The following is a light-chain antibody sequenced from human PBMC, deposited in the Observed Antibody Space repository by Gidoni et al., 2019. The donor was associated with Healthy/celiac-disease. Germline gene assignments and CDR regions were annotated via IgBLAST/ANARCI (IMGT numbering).Light chain of an antibody. CDR2: DAS. Sequence: DIQMTQSPSSLSASVGARVTITCQASQDISNYLNWYQQKPEKAPKLLNYDASKLETGVPSRFSGSGSGTDFTFTISSLQPEDSATYYCQQYDNLSLFTFGPGTKVDIK. J-gene: IGKJ3*01. CDR3: QQYDNLSLFT. V-gene: IGKV1-33*01. CDR1: QDISNY.